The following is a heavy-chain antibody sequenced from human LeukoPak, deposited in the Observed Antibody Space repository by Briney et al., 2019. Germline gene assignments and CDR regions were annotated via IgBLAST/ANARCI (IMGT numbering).Heavy chain of an antibody. D-gene: IGHD5-18*01. CDR1: GGSISTYY. Sequence: SETLSLTCTISGGSISTYYWSWIRQLPGKGLEWIGYIYYSGSTNYNPSLKSRVTISLDTSKNQFSLKLRSVTAADTAVYYCARDRLNGYSFAFDYWGQGTLVTVSS. CDR3: ARDRLNGYSFAFDY. V-gene: IGHV4-59*01. J-gene: IGHJ4*02. CDR2: IYYSGST.